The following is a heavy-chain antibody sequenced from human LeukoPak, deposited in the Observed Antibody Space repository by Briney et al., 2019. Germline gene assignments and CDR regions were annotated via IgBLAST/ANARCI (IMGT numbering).Heavy chain of an antibody. CDR3: AREDVWGSYRLSYFDY. V-gene: IGHV4-39*02. J-gene: IGHJ4*02. CDR2: IYYSGST. CDR1: GGSISSSSYY. D-gene: IGHD3-16*02. Sequence: TSETLTLTCTVSGGSISSSSYYWGWIRQPPGKGLEWIGSIYYSGSTYYNPSLKSRVTISVDTSKNQFSLKLSSVTAADTAVYYCAREDVWGSYRLSYFDYWGQGTLVTVSS.